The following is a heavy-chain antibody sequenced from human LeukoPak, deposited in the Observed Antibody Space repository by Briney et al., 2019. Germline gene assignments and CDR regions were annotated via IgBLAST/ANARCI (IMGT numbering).Heavy chain of an antibody. J-gene: IGHJ4*02. CDR1: GYTLTELS. CDR2: FDPEDGET. V-gene: IGHV1-24*01. CDR3: ATGLGNDFWSGYTTSFDY. D-gene: IGHD3-3*01. Sequence: ASVKVSCKVSGYTLTELSMHWVRQAPGNGLEWMGGFDPEDGETIYAQKFQGRVTMTEDTSTDTAYMELSSLRSEDTAVYCCATGLGNDFWSGYTTSFDYWGQGTLVTVSS.